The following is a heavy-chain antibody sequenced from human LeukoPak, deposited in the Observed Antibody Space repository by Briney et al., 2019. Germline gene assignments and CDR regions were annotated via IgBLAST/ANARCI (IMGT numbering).Heavy chain of an antibody. J-gene: IGHJ4*02. Sequence: SETLSLTCTVSGGSISSSSYYWGWIRQPPGKGLEWIGSIYYSGSTYYNPSLRSRLTISVDTSKNQFSLKLSSVTAADTAVYYCARASPYYGSGSTVDYWGQGTLVTVSS. D-gene: IGHD3-10*01. V-gene: IGHV4-39*07. CDR3: ARASPYYGSGSTVDY. CDR1: GGSISSSSYY. CDR2: IYYSGST.